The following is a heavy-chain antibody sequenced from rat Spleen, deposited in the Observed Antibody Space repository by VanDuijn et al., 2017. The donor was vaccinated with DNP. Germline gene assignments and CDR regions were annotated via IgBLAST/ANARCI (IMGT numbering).Heavy chain of an antibody. V-gene: IGHV5-7*01. CDR3: ASLLLPNWFTY. D-gene: IGHD1-1*01. CDR1: GFTFSHYN. J-gene: IGHJ3*01. Sequence: EVQLVESGGGLVQPGRSLKLSCAASGFTFSHYNMAWVRQAPKKGLEWVATITYDGSSTYYRDSVKGRFTISRDNTKSTLYLQMDSLRSEETATYYCASLLLPNWFTYWGQGTLVTVSS. CDR2: ITYDGSST.